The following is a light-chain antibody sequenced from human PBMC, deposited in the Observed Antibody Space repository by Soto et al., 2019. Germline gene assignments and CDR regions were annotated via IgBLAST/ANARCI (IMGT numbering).Light chain of an antibody. V-gene: IGLV1-47*01. CDR1: SSNIGINY. Sequence: QSVLTQPPSASGTPGQRVTISCSGSSSNIGINYVYWYQQLTGTAPKLLIYRNNQRPSGVPDRFSGSKSGTSASLAISGLRSEDEADYYCAAWDDSLSSPVFGGGTKLTVL. CDR2: RNN. J-gene: IGLJ3*02. CDR3: AAWDDSLSSPV.